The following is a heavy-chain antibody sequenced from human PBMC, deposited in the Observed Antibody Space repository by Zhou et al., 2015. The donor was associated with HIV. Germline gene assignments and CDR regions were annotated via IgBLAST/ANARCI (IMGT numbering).Heavy chain of an antibody. CDR1: GDVDQFSTHT. D-gene: IGHD2/OR15-2a*01. V-gene: IGHV1-69*01. Sequence: QLQLLQSGSDVKKPGSSVKVSCRASGDVDQFSTHTITWVRQAPGHGLEWMGGIRPMFRGTDTAGKFQGRVSFGADVTATIVSMELKNLTVDDTAVYFCTRERGRHRDPATGDTFFGRYFDIWGGGTLI. CDR3: TRERGRHRDPATGDTFFGRYFDI. J-gene: IGHJ2*01. CDR2: IRPMFRGT.